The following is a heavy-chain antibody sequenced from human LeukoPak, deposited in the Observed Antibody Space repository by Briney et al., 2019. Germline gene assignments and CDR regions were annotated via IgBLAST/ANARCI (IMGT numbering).Heavy chain of an antibody. CDR1: GFTFSTYA. V-gene: IGHV3-21*01. D-gene: IGHD2-15*01. J-gene: IGHJ4*02. CDR3: ARGQGGSRGTSSRKNDY. Sequence: GGSLRLSCAASGFTFSTYAMTWVRQAPGKGLEWVSSISSSSSYIYYADSVKGRFTISRDNAKNSLYLQMNSLRAEDTAVYYCARGQGGSRGTSSRKNDYWGQGTLVTVSS. CDR2: ISSSSSYI.